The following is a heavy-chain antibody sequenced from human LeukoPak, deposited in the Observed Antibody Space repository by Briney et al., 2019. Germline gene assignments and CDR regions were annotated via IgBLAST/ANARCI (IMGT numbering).Heavy chain of an antibody. CDR2: ISSASDYI. CDR3: VSGNDPDSTWENYRLDAFDI. Sequence: GGSLRLSCAASGYTFSHYSVNWVRQAPGKGLEWVSSISSASDYIYYADSVKGRFTISRDNTKSSLYLQMNCLRAEDTAVYYCVSGNDPDSTWENYRLDAFDIWGQGTTVIVSS. D-gene: IGHD3-16*02. CDR1: GYTFSHYS. J-gene: IGHJ3*02. V-gene: IGHV3-21*01.